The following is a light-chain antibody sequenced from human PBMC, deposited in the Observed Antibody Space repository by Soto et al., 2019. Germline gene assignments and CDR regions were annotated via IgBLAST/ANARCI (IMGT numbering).Light chain of an antibody. J-gene: IGKJ1*01. CDR3: QMYVTAPET. V-gene: IGKV1-27*01. CDR2: AAS. Sequence: DIQMTQSPSSLSASVGDRLTITCRASQDIGKSLAWYQQRPGQVPKPLIYAASTLHSGVPSRFSGGGSGTHFTLTISNLQPEDVATYYGQMYVTAPETFGQGTKVEIK. CDR1: QDIGKS.